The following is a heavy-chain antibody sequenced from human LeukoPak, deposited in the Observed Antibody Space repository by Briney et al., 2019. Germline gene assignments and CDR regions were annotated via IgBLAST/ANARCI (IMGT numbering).Heavy chain of an antibody. V-gene: IGHV3-23*01. CDR3: AKGYYGSGSYGWFDY. CDR2: ISGSGGST. D-gene: IGHD3-10*01. J-gene: IGHJ4*02. CDR1: GFTFSSYA. Sequence: GGSLRLSCAASGFTFSSYAMSWVRQAPGKGLEWVSAISGSGGSTYYADSVKGRFTISRDNSKNTLFLHMNSLRAEDTAVYSCAKGYYGSGSYGWFDYWGQGTLVTVSS.